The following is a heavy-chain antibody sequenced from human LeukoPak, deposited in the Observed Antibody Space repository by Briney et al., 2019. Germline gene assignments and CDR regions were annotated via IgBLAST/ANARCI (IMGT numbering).Heavy chain of an antibody. J-gene: IGHJ4*02. D-gene: IGHD2-21*02. CDR1: GYSFTSYW. CDR3: ARLSYCGGDCRAPADH. Sequence: GESLKISCKGSGYSFTSYWISWVRQMPGKGLEWMGRIDPSDSYTNYSPSFQGHVTISADKSISTAYLQWSSLKAPDTAMYYCARLSYCGGDCRAPADHWGQGTLVTVSS. CDR2: IDPSDSYT. V-gene: IGHV5-10-1*01.